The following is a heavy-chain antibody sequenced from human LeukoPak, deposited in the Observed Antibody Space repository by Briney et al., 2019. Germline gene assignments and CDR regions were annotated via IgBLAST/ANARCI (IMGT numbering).Heavy chain of an antibody. D-gene: IGHD5-12*01. CDR1: GFTFDDYA. V-gene: IGHV3-43*02. CDR3: ARSTVATNFDY. CDR2: ISGDGGST. Sequence: GGSLRLSCAASGFTFDDYAMHWVRQAPGKGLEWVSLISGDGGSTYYADSVKGRFTISRDNSKNTLYLQMNSLRAEDTAAYYCARSTVATNFDYWGQGTLVTVSS. J-gene: IGHJ4*02.